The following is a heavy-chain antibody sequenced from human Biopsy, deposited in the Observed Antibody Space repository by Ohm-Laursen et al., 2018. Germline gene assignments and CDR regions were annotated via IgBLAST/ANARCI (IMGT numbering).Heavy chain of an antibody. D-gene: IGHD2-15*01. Sequence: ASVKVSCKASGYTFGNYGVTWVRQAPGQGLERMGWISAYNNNNTNYAQKFQGRVTMTADTSTDIAYMELRSLRSDDTAIYYCARDRYRWDIAAVVAAHYNEKYYALDVWGQGTTVTVSS. CDR1: GYTFGNYG. CDR3: ARDRYRWDIAAVVAAHYNEKYYALDV. V-gene: IGHV1-18*01. J-gene: IGHJ6*02. CDR2: ISAYNNNNT.